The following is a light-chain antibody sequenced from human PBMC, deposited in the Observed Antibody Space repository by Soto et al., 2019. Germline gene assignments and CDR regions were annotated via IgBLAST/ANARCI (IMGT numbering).Light chain of an antibody. CDR3: QQYGGSPQT. J-gene: IGKJ1*01. CDR2: GAS. V-gene: IGKV3-20*01. Sequence: EIVLTQFPATLSLSPGERATLSCRASQSVSNYLAWYQQKPGQAPRLLIYGASSRATGIPDRFSGSGSGTDFTLTISRLEPEDFAVYCCQQYGGSPQTFGQGTRVHI. CDR1: QSVSNY.